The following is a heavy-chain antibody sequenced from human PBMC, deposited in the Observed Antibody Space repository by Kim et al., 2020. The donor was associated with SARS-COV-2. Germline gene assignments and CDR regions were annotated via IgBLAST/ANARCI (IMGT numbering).Heavy chain of an antibody. Sequence: GGSLRLSCAAFGFTFSSYGMHWVRQAPGKGLEWVAVISYDGSNKYYADSVKGRFTISRDNSKNTLYLQMNSLRAEDTAVYYCAKDSTTSVLLWFGELLLPLTPEYWGQGTLVTVSS. V-gene: IGHV3-30*18. CDR2: ISYDGSNK. CDR1: GFTFSSYG. D-gene: IGHD3-10*01. J-gene: IGHJ4*02. CDR3: AKDSTTSVLLWFGELLLPLTPEY.